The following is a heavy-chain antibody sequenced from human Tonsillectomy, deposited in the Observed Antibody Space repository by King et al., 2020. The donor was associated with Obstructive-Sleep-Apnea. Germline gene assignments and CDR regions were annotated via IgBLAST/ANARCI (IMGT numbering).Heavy chain of an antibody. V-gene: IGHV1-58*03. CDR1: GFTFTKSA. D-gene: IGHD3/OR15-3a*01. CDR2: IAAGSGDT. CDR3: ASILYDGSWTAPGP. J-gene: IGHJ1*01. Sequence: QLVQSGPEVQKPGTSVKVSCKASGFTFTKSAVQWVRQARGQRLEWTAGIAAGSGDTTYAQQYQERVTITRDISTSTTYMELSSLRSDDTAIYYCASILYDGSWTAPGPWGQGTVLTVS.